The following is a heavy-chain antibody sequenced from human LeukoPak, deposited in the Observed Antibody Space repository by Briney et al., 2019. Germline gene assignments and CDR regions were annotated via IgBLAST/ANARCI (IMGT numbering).Heavy chain of an antibody. CDR2: IHTSGST. J-gene: IGHJ5*02. D-gene: IGHD6-19*01. CDR1: GGSLSGYY. Sequence: SETLSLSCSVSGGSLSGYYWTWIRQPAGKGLEWIGRIHTSGSTTYGPSLKSRVSMSIDTSKSQFTLRLRSVTTADMAVYYCARIMSVAAGSGWFDPWGQGILVTVSS. CDR3: ARIMSVAAGSGWFDP. V-gene: IGHV4-4*07.